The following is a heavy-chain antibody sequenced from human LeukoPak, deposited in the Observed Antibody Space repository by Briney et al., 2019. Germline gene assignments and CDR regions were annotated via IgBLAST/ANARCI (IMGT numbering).Heavy chain of an antibody. CDR3: ATPYSSSSLDFDY. Sequence: SVKVSCKASGGTFSSYAISWVRQAPGQGLEWMGGVIPIFGTANYAQKFQGRVTITTDESTSTAYMELSSLRSEDTAVYYCATPYSSSSLDFDYWGQGTLVTVSS. CDR1: GGTFSSYA. J-gene: IGHJ4*02. V-gene: IGHV1-69*05. D-gene: IGHD6-6*01. CDR2: VIPIFGTA.